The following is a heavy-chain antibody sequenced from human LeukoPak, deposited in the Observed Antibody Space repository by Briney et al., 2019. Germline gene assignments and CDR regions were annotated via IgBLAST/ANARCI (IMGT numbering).Heavy chain of an antibody. J-gene: IGHJ6*03. Sequence: ASVKVSCKASGYTFTSYGISWVRQAPGQGLEWMGWISAYNGNTNYAQKLQGRVTMTTDTSTSTAYMELRSLRSDDTAVYYCARGTYRSIGELNYYYYMDVWGKGTTVTISS. D-gene: IGHD3-10*01. CDR2: ISAYNGNT. CDR3: ARGTYRSIGELNYYYYMDV. CDR1: GYTFTSYG. V-gene: IGHV1-18*01.